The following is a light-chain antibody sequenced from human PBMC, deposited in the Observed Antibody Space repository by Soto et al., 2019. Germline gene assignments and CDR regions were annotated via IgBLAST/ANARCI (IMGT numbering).Light chain of an antibody. Sequence: QSALTQPASLSGSPGQSITISCTGTSNDVGAFNYVSWYQQHPDRAPKIILHGVDSRPLGISDRFTGSKSGNTASLTISGLLPEDEADYYCSSYTTATTVVFGGGTKVTVL. V-gene: IGLV2-14*01. CDR1: SNDVGAFNY. CDR3: SSYTTATTVV. J-gene: IGLJ2*01. CDR2: GVD.